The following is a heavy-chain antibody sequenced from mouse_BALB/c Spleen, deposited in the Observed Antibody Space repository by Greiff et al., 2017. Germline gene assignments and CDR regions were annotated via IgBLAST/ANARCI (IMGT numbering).Heavy chain of an antibody. J-gene: IGHJ4*01. Sequence: LQESGPGLVAPSQSLSITCTVSGFSLTSYGVHWVRQPPGKGLEWLGVIWAGGSTNYNSALMSRLSISKDNSKSQVFLKMNSLQTDDTAMYYCARTGTDLYYAMDYWGQGTSVTVSS. CDR2: IWAGGST. D-gene: IGHD4-1*01. CDR1: GFSLTSYG. V-gene: IGHV2-9*02. CDR3: ARTGTDLYYAMDY.